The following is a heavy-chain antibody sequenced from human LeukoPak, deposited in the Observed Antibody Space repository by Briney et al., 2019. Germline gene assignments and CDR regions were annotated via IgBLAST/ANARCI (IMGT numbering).Heavy chain of an antibody. CDR3: AREAGTALDY. J-gene: IGHJ4*02. V-gene: IGHV4-59*01. CDR1: GGSISSYY. Sequence: KPSETLSLTCTVSGGSISSYYWSWIRQPPGKGLEWIGYIYYSGSTNYNPSLKSRVTISVDTSKNQFSLKLSSVTAADTAVYYCAREAGTALDYWGQGTLVTVSS. D-gene: IGHD2-21*02. CDR2: IYYSGST.